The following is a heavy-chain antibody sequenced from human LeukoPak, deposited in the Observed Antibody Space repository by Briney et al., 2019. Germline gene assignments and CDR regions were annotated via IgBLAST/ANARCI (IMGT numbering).Heavy chain of an antibody. Sequence: PGGSLRLSCAASGFTFSSYWMNWVRQAPGKGLEWVGRIKSKTDGGTTHYAAPVKGRFTISRDDSKNTLYLQMNSLKTEDTAVYYCTTVYDSSGYYRRGFDYWGQGTLVTVSS. CDR1: GFTFSSYW. CDR2: IKSKTDGGTT. D-gene: IGHD3-22*01. V-gene: IGHV3-15*06. CDR3: TTVYDSSGYYRRGFDY. J-gene: IGHJ4*02.